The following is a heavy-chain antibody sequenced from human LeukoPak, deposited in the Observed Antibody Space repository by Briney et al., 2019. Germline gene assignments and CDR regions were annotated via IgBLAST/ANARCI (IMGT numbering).Heavy chain of an antibody. CDR1: GFTFSSYA. Sequence: GGSLRLSCAASGFTFSSYAMRWVRQAPGKGLEWVSGISGNDRSTYYADSVKGRFTISRDNSKNTLYLQMNSLRAEDTAVYYCAKARSVYSGYCSGGSCYSGSDYWGQGTLVTVSS. J-gene: IGHJ4*02. CDR2: ISGNDRST. CDR3: AKARSVYSGYCSGGSCYSGSDY. V-gene: IGHV3-23*01. D-gene: IGHD2-15*01.